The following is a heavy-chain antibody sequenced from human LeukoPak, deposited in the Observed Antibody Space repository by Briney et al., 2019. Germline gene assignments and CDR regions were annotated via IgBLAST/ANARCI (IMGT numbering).Heavy chain of an antibody. V-gene: IGHV4-59*01. J-gene: IGHJ1*01. Sequence: PETLSLTCTVSGDSISSYYWSWIRQPPGKGLEWIGYIYSSGSTNYNPSLKSRVTISLDTSKNQFSLKLSSVTAADTAVYYCAKHTYFQHWGQGTLVTVS. CDR2: IYSSGST. CDR3: AKHTYFQH. CDR1: GDSISSYY.